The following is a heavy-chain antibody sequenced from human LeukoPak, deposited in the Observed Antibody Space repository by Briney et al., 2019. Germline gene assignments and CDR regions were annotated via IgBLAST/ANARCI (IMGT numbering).Heavy chain of an antibody. J-gene: IGHJ4*02. CDR3: ARGGIQVSGIDEFDY. D-gene: IGHD6-19*01. CDR1: GFTFIDYD. Sequence: GGSLRLSCAASGFTFIDYDMHWVRHVIGKGLEWVSAIGIRGGTHYSGSVKGRFTISRENAESSLYLQMNSLRAEDTAVYYCARGGIQVSGIDEFDYWGQGTLVTVSS. V-gene: IGHV3-13*01. CDR2: IGIRGGT.